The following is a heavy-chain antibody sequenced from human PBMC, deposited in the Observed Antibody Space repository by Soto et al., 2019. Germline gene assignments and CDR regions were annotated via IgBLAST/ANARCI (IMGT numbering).Heavy chain of an antibody. Sequence: PSETLSLTCTVSGGSISSSSYYWGWIRQPPGKGLEWIGSIYYSGSTYYADSVKCRFTISRHNSKNTLYLQMNSLRAEDTAVYYCARGGPYDYIWGSYRYTGGYFDYWGQGTLVTVSS. CDR1: GGSISSSSYY. CDR2: IYYSGST. D-gene: IGHD3-16*02. V-gene: IGHV4-39*07. CDR3: ARGGPYDYIWGSYRYTGGYFDY. J-gene: IGHJ4*02.